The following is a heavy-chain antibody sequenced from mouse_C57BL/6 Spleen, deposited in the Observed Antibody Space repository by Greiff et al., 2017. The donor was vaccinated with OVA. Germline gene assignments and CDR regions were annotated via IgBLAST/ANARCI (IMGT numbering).Heavy chain of an antibody. V-gene: IGHV1-26*01. J-gene: IGHJ2*01. Sequence: EVQLQQSGPELVKPGASVKISCKASGYTFTDYYMNWVKQSHGKSLEWIGDINPNNGGTSYNQKFKGKATLTVDKSSSTAYMELRSLTSEDSAVYYCARPVLDYWGQGTTLTVSS. CDR1: GYTFTDYY. CDR2: INPNNGGT. CDR3: ARPVLDY.